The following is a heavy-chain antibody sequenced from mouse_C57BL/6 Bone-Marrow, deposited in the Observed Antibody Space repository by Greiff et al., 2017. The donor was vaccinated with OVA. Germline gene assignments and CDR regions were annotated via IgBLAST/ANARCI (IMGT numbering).Heavy chain of an antibody. D-gene: IGHD3-1*01. Sequence: EVKLVESGGGLVQSGRSLRLSCATSGFTFSDFYMEWVRQAPGKGLEWIAASRNKANDYTTEYSASVKGRFIVSRDTSQSILYLQMNALRAEDTAIYYCARGGPNWYFDVWGTGTTVTVSS. J-gene: IGHJ1*03. V-gene: IGHV7-1*01. CDR1: GFTFSDFY. CDR3: ARGGPNWYFDV. CDR2: SRNKANDYTT.